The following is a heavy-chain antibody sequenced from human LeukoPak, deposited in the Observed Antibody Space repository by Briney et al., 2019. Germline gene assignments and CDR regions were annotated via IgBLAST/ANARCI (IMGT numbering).Heavy chain of an antibody. Sequence: SETLSLTCAVYGGSFSGYYWSWIRQPPGKGLEWIGEINHSGSTNYNPSLKSRVTISVDTSKNQFSLKLSSVTAADTAVYYCARLPITIFGAVNDYWGQGTLVTVSS. CDR1: GGSFSGYY. J-gene: IGHJ4*02. CDR3: ARLPITIFGAVNDY. V-gene: IGHV4-34*01. D-gene: IGHD3-3*01. CDR2: INHSGST.